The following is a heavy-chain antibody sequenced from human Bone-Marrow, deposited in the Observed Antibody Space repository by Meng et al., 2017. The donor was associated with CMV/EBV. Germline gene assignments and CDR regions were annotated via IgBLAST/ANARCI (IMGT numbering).Heavy chain of an antibody. D-gene: IGHD2-2*01. Sequence: GGSLRLSCAASGFTFSDYYMSWIRQAPGKGLEWVSYISSSGSTIYYADSVRGRFTVSRDNSENTLYLQLNSLRADDTAVYYCARDCCSSTSYTNNFDYWGQGTLVTVSS. CDR3: ARDCCSSTSYTNNFDY. CDR2: ISSSGSTI. CDR1: GFTFSDYY. J-gene: IGHJ4*02. V-gene: IGHV3-11*01.